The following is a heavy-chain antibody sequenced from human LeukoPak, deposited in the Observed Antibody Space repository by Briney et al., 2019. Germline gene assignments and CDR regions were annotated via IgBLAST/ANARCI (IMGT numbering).Heavy chain of an antibody. CDR2: ISGSGGST. Sequence: PGGSLRLSCAASGFTFSSYAMSWVRQAPGKGLEWVPAISGSGGSTYYADSVKGRLTISRDNSKNTLYLQMNSLRAEDTAVYYCAKDSRFGELVYWGQGTLVAVSS. D-gene: IGHD3-10*01. CDR1: GFTFSSYA. V-gene: IGHV3-23*01. CDR3: AKDSRFGELVY. J-gene: IGHJ4*02.